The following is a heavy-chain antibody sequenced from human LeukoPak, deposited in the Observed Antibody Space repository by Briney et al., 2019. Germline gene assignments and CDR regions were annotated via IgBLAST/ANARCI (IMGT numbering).Heavy chain of an antibody. CDR2: ISGSGGST. J-gene: IGHJ4*02. CDR3: AKDVVYYYGSGTRIDY. Sequence: GGSLRLSCAASGFTFSNYAMTWVRQAPGKGPACVSAISGSGGSTYYADSVKGRFTISRDNSKNTLYLQMNSLGAEDTAIYYCAKDVVYYYGSGTRIDYWGRGTLVTVSS. D-gene: IGHD3-10*01. CDR1: GFTFSNYA. V-gene: IGHV3-23*01.